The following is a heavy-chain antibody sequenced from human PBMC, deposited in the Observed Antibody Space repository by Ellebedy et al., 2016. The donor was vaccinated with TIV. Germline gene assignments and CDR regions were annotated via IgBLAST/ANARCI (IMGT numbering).Heavy chain of an antibody. Sequence: GESLKISCAASGFTFSDYYMSWIRQAPGKGLEWVSYISSSSYTNYADSVEGRFTISRDNAKNSLYLQMNSLRAEDTAVYYCARDQGYDILTGYEPPYGMDVWGQGATVTVSS. CDR2: ISSSSYT. J-gene: IGHJ6*02. CDR3: ARDQGYDILTGYEPPYGMDV. D-gene: IGHD3-9*01. CDR1: GFTFSDYY. V-gene: IGHV3-11*06.